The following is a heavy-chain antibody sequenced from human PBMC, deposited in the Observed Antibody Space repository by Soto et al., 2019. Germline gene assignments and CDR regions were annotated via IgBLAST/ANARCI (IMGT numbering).Heavy chain of an antibody. CDR1: GYTFTSYG. D-gene: IGHD2-2*01. CDR3: ASDVVVPDATYYYYGMDV. CDR2: ISAYNGNT. Sequence: ASVKVSCKASGYTFTSYGISWVRQAPGQGLEWMGWISAYNGNTNYAQKLQGRVTMTTDTSTSTAYMELRSLRSDDTAVYYCASDVVVPDATYYYYGMDVWGQGTTVTVSS. J-gene: IGHJ6*02. V-gene: IGHV1-18*04.